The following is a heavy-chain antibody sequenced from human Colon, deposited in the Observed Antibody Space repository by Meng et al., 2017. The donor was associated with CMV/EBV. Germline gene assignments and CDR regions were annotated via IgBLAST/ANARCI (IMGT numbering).Heavy chain of an antibody. CDR3: ASLPLIMIFGGKPRDMDV. J-gene: IGHJ6*02. D-gene: IGHD3/OR15-3a*01. Sequence: GGSLRLSCAASGFTFSSYAMSWVRQAPGKGLEWVSAISGSGGSTYYADSVKGRFTISRDNSKNTLYLQMNSLRAEDTAVYYCASLPLIMIFGGKPRDMDVWGQGTTVTVSS. V-gene: IGHV3-23*01. CDR1: GFTFSSYA. CDR2: ISGSGGST.